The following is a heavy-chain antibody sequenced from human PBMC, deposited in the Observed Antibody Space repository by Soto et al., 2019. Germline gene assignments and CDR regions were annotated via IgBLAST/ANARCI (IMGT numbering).Heavy chain of an antibody. J-gene: IGHJ4*02. CDR2: IGTAGDT. V-gene: IGHV3-13*01. D-gene: IGHD3-10*01. CDR1: GFTFSSYD. CDR3: ARGQIFRGLYYFDY. Sequence: SGFTFSSYDMHWVRQAPGKGLEWVSAIGTAGDTYYPGSVKGRFTISREDAKNSLYLQMNSLRAGDTAVYYCARGQIFRGLYYFDYWGQGTLVTVSS.